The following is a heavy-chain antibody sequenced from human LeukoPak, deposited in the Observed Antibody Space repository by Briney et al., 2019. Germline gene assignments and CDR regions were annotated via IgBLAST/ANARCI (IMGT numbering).Heavy chain of an antibody. V-gene: IGHV1-2*02. J-gene: IGHJ4*02. CDR3: ARGPPRGTAAGPDF. Sequence: GASVKVCCKASGYTFTDYYMHWVRQAPGQGLEWMGWINPNSGGTNYAQKFQGRVTVARDTSISTAFMDLSSLRSDDTAVFYCARGPPRGTAAGPDFWGQGTLVTVSS. CDR1: GYTFTDYY. D-gene: IGHD6-13*01. CDR2: INPNSGGT.